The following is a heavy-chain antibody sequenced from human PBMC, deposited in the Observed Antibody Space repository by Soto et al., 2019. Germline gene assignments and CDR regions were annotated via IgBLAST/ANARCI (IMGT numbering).Heavy chain of an antibody. CDR2: ISGSGGST. V-gene: IGHV3-23*01. CDR3: AKDFKRVGADFWSGYYKRGAWFDP. CDR1: GFTFSSYA. Sequence: GGSLRLSCASSGFTFSSYAMSLVRQAPGKGLEWVSAISGSGGSTYYADSVKGRFTISRDNSKNTLYPQMNSLRAEDTAVYYCAKDFKRVGADFWSGYYKRGAWFDPWGQGTLVTVSS. D-gene: IGHD3-3*01. J-gene: IGHJ5*02.